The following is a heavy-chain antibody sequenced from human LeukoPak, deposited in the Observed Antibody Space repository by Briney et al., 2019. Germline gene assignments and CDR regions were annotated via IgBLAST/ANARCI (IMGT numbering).Heavy chain of an antibody. J-gene: IGHJ4*02. D-gene: IGHD5-18*01. CDR2: ISGSGGST. Sequence: PGGSLRLSCAASGFTFSSYAMSWVRQAPGKGLEWVSAISGSGGSTYYADSVKGRFTIPRDNSKNTLYLQMNSLGAEDTAVYYCAKETKKGKTWIQLWTYFDYWGQGTLVTVSS. CDR3: AKETKKGKTWIQLWTYFDY. V-gene: IGHV3-23*01. CDR1: GFTFSSYA.